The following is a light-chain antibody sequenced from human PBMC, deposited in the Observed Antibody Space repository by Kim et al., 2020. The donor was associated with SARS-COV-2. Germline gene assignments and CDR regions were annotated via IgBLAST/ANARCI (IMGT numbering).Light chain of an antibody. CDR2: KAS. V-gene: IGKV1-5*03. CDR1: HSISTW. Sequence: DIQMTQSPSTLSASVGDRVTITCRASHSISTWLAWYQQKPGKVPKLLIYKASTLANGVPSRFSGSASGTEFTLTIASLQPDDFATYYCQQYDTDSTFGGGTKVDIK. CDR3: QQYDTDST. J-gene: IGKJ4*01.